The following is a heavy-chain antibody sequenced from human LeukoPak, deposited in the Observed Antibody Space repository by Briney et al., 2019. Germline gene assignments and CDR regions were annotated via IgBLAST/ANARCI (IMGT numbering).Heavy chain of an antibody. D-gene: IGHD5-18*01. CDR1: GYSISSGYY. CDR3: ARVAAMVREDAFDI. V-gene: IGHV4-38-2*02. CDR2: IYHSGST. Sequence: PSETLSLTCTVSGYSISSGYYWGWIRQPPGKGLEWIGSIYHSGSTYYNPSLKSRVTISVDTSKNQFSLKLSSVTAADTAVYYGARVAAMVREDAFDIWGQGTMVTVSS. J-gene: IGHJ3*02.